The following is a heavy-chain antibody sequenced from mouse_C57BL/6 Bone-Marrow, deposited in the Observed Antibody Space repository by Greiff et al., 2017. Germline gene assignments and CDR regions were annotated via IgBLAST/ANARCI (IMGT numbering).Heavy chain of an antibody. CDR2: INPDNGGT. V-gene: IGHV1-26*01. CDR3: ARRGAVVANYYAMDY. D-gene: IGHD1-1*01. CDR1: GYTFTDYY. Sequence: EVQLQQSGPELVKPGASVKISCKASGYTFTDYYMNWVKQSHGKSLEWIGDINPDNGGTSYNQKFKGKATLTVDNSSSTAYMELRSLTSEDSAVYYCARRGAVVANYYAMDYWGQGTSVTVSS. J-gene: IGHJ4*01.